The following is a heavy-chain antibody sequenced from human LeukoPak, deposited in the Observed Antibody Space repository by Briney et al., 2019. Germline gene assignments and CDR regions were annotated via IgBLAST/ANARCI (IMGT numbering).Heavy chain of an antibody. CDR2: INQDGSGK. CDR3: ARWNVAFDI. Sequence: GGSLRLSCAASGFTFSVFYLGWVRQAPGKGLEYVANINQDGSGKLYVDSVRGRFTISRDNAKNSLFLQMNSLGAEDTAIYFCARWNVAFDIWGRGTVVTVSS. D-gene: IGHD1-1*01. CDR1: GFTFSVFY. V-gene: IGHV3-7*01. J-gene: IGHJ3*02.